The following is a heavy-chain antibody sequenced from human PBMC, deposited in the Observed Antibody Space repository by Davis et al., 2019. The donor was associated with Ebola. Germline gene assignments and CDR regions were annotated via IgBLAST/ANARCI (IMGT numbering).Heavy chain of an antibody. V-gene: IGHV4-34*01. CDR1: GGSFSGYY. CDR3: ARSNQWLVRGFDS. CDR2: INHSGST. J-gene: IGHJ4*02. D-gene: IGHD6-19*01. Sequence: MPLETLSLTCAVYGGSFSGYYWSWIRQPPGKGLEWIGEINHSGSTNYNPSLKSRVTISVDTSKNQFSLKLSSVTAADTAVYYCARSNQWLVRGFDSWGQGTLVTVSS.